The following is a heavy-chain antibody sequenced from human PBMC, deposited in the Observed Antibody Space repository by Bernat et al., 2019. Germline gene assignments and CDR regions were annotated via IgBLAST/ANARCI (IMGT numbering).Heavy chain of an antibody. D-gene: IGHD3-22*01. Sequence: EVQLVESGGGLVQPGGSLRLSCAASGFTFSSYAMSWVRQAPGKGLEWVSAISGSGGSTYYAYSVKGRFTISRDNSKNTLYLQMNSLRAEDTAVYYCAKAGYDSSGYNYYYYGMDVWGQGTTVTVSS. CDR1: GFTFSSYA. CDR3: AKAGYDSSGYNYYYYGMDV. CDR2: ISGSGGST. J-gene: IGHJ6*02. V-gene: IGHV3-23*04.